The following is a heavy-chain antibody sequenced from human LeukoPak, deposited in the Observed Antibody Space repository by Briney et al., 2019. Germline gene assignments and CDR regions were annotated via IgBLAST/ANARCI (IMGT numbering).Heavy chain of an antibody. CDR3: AKGRRHYYGSGSYSN. V-gene: IGHV3-23*01. D-gene: IGHD3-10*01. Sequence: GGSLRLSCAASGFTFSGYAMSWVRQAPGKGLEWVSAISGSGGSTYYADSVKGRFTISRDNSKNTLYLQMNSLRAEDTAVYYCAKGRRHYYGSGSYSNWGQGTLVTVSS. CDR1: GFTFSGYA. J-gene: IGHJ4*02. CDR2: ISGSGGST.